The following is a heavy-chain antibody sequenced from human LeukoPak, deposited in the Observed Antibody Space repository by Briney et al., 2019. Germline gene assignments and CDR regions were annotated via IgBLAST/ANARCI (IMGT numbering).Heavy chain of an antibody. D-gene: IGHD2/OR15-2a*01. J-gene: IGHJ4*02. CDR2: INHSGST. V-gene: IGHV4-34*01. CDR3: ASGEDFYYFDY. Sequence: SETLSLTCAVYSGSFSGYYWTWIRQPPGKGLEWIGEINHSGSTNYNPSLKSRVTISVDTSKNQFSLKLSSVTAADTAVYYCASGEDFYYFDYWGQGTLVTVSS. CDR1: SGSFSGYY.